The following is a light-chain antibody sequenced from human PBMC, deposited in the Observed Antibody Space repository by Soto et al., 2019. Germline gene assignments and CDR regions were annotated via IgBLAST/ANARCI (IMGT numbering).Light chain of an antibody. J-gene: IGKJ1*01. CDR1: QTMSNW. Sequence: DIQMTQSPSTLSASVGDRVTITCRASQTMSNWLAWYQQKPGKAPKLLIYDASSLEGGVPSRFSGSGSGTAFTLTLSSLQPDDFATYYCQQYYSYWTFGQGTKVEIK. CDR2: DAS. CDR3: QQYYSYWT. V-gene: IGKV1-5*01.